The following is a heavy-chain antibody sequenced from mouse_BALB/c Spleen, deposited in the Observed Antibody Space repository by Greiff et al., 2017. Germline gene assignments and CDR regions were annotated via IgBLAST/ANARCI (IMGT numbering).Heavy chain of an antibody. D-gene: IGHD2-1*01. CDR3: ARVEGNYYFDY. V-gene: IGHV14-3*02. CDR2: IDPANGNT. CDR1: GFNIKDTY. Sequence: EVKVVESGAELVKPGASVKLSCTASGFNIKDTYMHWVKQRPEQGLEWIGRIDPANGNTKYDPKFQGKATITADTSSNTAYLQLSSLTSEDTAVYYCARVEGNYYFDYWGQGTTLTVSS. J-gene: IGHJ2*01.